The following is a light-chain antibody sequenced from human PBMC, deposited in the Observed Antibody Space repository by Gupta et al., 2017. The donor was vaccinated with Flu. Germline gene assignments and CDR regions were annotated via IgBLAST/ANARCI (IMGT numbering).Light chain of an antibody. CDR2: KAP. CDR1: QSISNR. V-gene: IGKV1-5*03. Sequence: VGDRVTIPCRASQSISNRLAWYQQKAGKPPKILIYKAPTLEGGVPSRFSGSGSGTQFTLTISSLQPDDFATYYCQQYDYYWTFGQGTKVEI. CDR3: QQYDYYWT. J-gene: IGKJ1*01.